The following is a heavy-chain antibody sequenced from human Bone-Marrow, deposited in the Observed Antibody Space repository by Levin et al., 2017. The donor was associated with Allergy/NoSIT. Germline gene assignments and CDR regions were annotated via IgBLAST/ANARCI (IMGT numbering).Heavy chain of an antibody. D-gene: IGHD3-22*01. CDR2: IRSKTYGGTT. CDR1: GFTFGDYG. Sequence: GESLKISCTTSGFTFGDYGLSWVRQAPGKGLEWISFIRSKTYGGTTEYAASVNGRFIISRDDTKYITYLQMNSLKTEDTAVYYCTGDVYYYDSSGHLRTYFESWGQGTLVTVSS. CDR3: TGDVYYYDSSGHLRTYFES. V-gene: IGHV3-49*04. J-gene: IGHJ4*02.